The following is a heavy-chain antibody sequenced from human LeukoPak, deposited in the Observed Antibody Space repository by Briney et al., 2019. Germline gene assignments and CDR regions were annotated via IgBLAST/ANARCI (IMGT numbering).Heavy chain of an antibody. D-gene: IGHD3-10*01. Sequence: SETLSLTCTVSGGSISSYFWSWIRQPPGKGLEWIGYIYYSGSTDFHPSLKSRVTISVDTSKNQFSLTLSSVTAADTAVYYCARVGGGPGSYYKDYYYYYYMDVWGKGTTVTISS. CDR2: IYYSGST. J-gene: IGHJ6*03. V-gene: IGHV4-59*01. CDR1: GGSISSYF. CDR3: ARVGGGPGSYYKDYYYYYYMDV.